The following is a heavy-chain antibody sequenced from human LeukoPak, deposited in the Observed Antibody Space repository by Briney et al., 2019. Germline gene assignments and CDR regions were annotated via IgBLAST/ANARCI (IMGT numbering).Heavy chain of an antibody. V-gene: IGHV4-39*07. J-gene: IGHJ4*02. CDR3: ATTSYYYDSSGYSEYYFDY. D-gene: IGHD3-22*01. Sequence: SETLSLTCTVSGGSISSSSYYWGWIRQPPGKGLEWIGSIYYSGSTYYNPSLKSRVTISVDTSKNRFSLKLSSVTAADTAVYYCATTSYYYDSSGYSEYYFDYWGQGTLVTVSS. CDR1: GGSISSSSYY. CDR2: IYYSGST.